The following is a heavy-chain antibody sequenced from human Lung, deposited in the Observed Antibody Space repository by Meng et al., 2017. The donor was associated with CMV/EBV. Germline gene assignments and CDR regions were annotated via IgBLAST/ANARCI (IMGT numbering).Heavy chain of an antibody. CDR3: ARKASWLLSLDY. Sequence: LXCAVSGDSISNSNWWTWVRQPPGKGLEWIGEIYHSGTTNYNPSLKSRVTISVNKSKKQFSLMLTSVTVADTAVYYCARKASWLLSLDYWGQGTLVTVYS. CDR1: GDSISNSNW. CDR2: IYHSGTT. J-gene: IGHJ4*02. V-gene: IGHV4-4*02. D-gene: IGHD3-9*01.